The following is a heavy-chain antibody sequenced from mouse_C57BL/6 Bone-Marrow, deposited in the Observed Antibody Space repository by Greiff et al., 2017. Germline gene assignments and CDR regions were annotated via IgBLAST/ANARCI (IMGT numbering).Heavy chain of an antibody. J-gene: IGHJ1*03. V-gene: IGHV2-5*01. Sequence: VQLQESGPGLVQPSQSLSITCTVSGFSLTSYGVHWVRQSPGKGLEWLGVIWRGGSTDYNAAFMSRLSITKDNSKSQVFFKMNSLQADDTAIYXCAKSPSDYYGRYFDVWGTGTTVTVSS. CDR3: AKSPSDYYGRYFDV. CDR1: GFSLTSYG. CDR2: IWRGGST. D-gene: IGHD1-1*01.